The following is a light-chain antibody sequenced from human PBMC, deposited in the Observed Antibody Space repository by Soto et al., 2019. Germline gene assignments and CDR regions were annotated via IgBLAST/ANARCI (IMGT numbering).Light chain of an antibody. Sequence: EIVLTQSPAILSLSPGERATLSCRASQSVGTYLDWYQQKLGQAPRLLIYDASNRATGMPARFSGSGSGTDFTLTISSLEPEDFAVYYCQQRVNWLSFGGGTKVVL. CDR3: QQRVNWLS. CDR1: QSVGTY. CDR2: DAS. V-gene: IGKV3-11*01. J-gene: IGKJ4*01.